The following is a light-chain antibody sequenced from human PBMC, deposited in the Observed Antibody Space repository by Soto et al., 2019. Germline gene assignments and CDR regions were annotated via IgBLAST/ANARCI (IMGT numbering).Light chain of an antibody. J-gene: IGLJ2*01. CDR1: SSNIGRNP. CDR3: ASWDDRLNGQV. CDR2: GND. Sequence: QSVLAQPPSASAPPGPRVAIPCSGSSSNIGRNPVHWYQHLPGAAPKLLIYGNDQRPSGVPDRFSGSKSDTSASLAITGLQSEDEADYFCASWDDRLNGQVFGGGTKLTVL. V-gene: IGLV1-44*01.